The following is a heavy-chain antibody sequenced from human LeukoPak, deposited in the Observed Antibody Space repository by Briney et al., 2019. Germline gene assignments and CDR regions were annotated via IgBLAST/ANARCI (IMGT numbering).Heavy chain of an antibody. CDR2: IYHSGST. J-gene: IGHJ4*02. V-gene: IGHV4-38-2*01. Sequence: PSETLSLTCAVSGYSISSGYYWGWIRPPPGKGLEWIGSIYHSGSTYYNPSLKSRVTISVDTSKNQFSLKLSSVTAADTAVYYCARVLWFGEVPPAGRLDYFDYWGQGTLVTVSS. CDR3: ARVLWFGEVPPAGRLDYFDY. D-gene: IGHD3-10*01. CDR1: GYSISSGYY.